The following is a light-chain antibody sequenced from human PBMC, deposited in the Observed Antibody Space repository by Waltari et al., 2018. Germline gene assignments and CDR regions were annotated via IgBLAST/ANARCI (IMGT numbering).Light chain of an antibody. Sequence: QLAVTQSPSASASLGASVKLTCTLSSEHSAYAIAWHQHQPEKGPRCLMKIDGGGGHTKGDGIPDRVSSFSSGAERYLTSASLQYEDEAAYYCQAWGPDTVVFGGGTKLTV. CDR1: SEHSAYA. V-gene: IGLV4-69*01. CDR2: IDGGGGH. J-gene: IGLJ2*01. CDR3: QAWGPDTVV.